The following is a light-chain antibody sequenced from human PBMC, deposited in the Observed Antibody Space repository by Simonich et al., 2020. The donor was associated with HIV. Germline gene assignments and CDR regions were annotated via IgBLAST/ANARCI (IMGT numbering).Light chain of an antibody. Sequence: SYVLTQPPSVSVAPGKTARITCGGNNIGSRSVHWYQQKPGQAPVLVVLDDSDRPSGIPDRFSGSNSGNTATLTISRVEAGDEADYYCQVWDSSSDHFVFGTGTTVTV. CDR3: QVWDSSSDHFV. V-gene: IGLV3-21*03. CDR2: DDS. CDR1: NIGSRS. J-gene: IGLJ1*01.